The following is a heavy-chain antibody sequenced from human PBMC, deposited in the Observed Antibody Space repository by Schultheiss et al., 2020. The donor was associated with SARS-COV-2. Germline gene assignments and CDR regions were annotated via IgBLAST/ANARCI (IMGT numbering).Heavy chain of an antibody. J-gene: IGHJ2*01. CDR2: IYYSRST. V-gene: IGHV4-59*02. CDR3: ARAERRWLQLNGWYSDL. CDR1: GGSVSTDF. Sequence: SETLSLTCTVSGGSVSTDFWSWFRQPPGKGLEWIGYIYYSRSTNYNPSLKSRVTISVDTSKNQFSLKLSSVTAADTAVYYCARAERRWLQLNGWYSDLWGRGTLVTVSS. D-gene: IGHD5-24*01.